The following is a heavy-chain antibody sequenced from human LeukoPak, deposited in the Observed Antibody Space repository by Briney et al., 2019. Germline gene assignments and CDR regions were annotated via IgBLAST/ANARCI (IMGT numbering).Heavy chain of an antibody. CDR1: GGSISDAAYY. CDR3: ARVMYYYDSRRGSPFDY. J-gene: IGHJ4*02. D-gene: IGHD3-22*01. CDR2: IYFSGST. V-gene: IGHV4-31*03. Sequence: SETLSLTCTVSGGSISDAAYYWSWIRQHPGEGLEWIGYIYFSGSTSYNPSLKSRVTISLDTSKNQFSLKLTSVTAADTAVYYCARVMYYYDSRRGSPFDYWGQGTLVTVSS.